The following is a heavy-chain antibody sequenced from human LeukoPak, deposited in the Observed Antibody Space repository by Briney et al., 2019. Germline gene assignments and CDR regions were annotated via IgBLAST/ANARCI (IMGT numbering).Heavy chain of an antibody. Sequence: GGSLRLSCAASGCTFSSSWMHWVRQAPGKGLVWVSRINSVGSGTIYADSVRGRFTISRDNAKNTLYLQMNSLRTDDTAVYYCARASGDSAFDYWGQGSLVTVSS. CDR1: GCTFSSSW. CDR2: INSVGSGT. D-gene: IGHD2-21*02. V-gene: IGHV3-74*01. J-gene: IGHJ4*02. CDR3: ARASGDSAFDY.